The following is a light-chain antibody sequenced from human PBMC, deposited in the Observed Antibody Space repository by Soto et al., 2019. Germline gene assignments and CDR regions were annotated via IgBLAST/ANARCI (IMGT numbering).Light chain of an antibody. CDR3: CSFVDSDTVL. J-gene: IGLJ3*02. V-gene: IGLV2-11*01. CDR2: DVN. CDR1: SSDVGSYKY. Sequence: HSALTQPRSVSGSPGQSVTISCTGTSSDVGSYKYVSWYQHHPGKAPKLMIFDVNKRPSGVPDRFSGSNSGNAASLTISGLQPEDEADYFCCSFVDSDTVLFGGGTKLTVL.